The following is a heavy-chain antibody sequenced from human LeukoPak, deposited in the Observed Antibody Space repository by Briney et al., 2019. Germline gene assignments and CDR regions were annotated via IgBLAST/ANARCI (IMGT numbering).Heavy chain of an antibody. Sequence: GGSLRLFCAASGFTFSSYGMHWVTRPPGKGLEWGAFILYDASNKDYADSVKGRFTISRHNSKSTLYLQMNSLRADDRAVYYCAKGKEGRSRDFDYWGQGTLVTVSS. CDR2: ILYDASNK. D-gene: IGHD2-2*01. V-gene: IGHV3-30*02. CDR3: AKGKEGRSRDFDY. J-gene: IGHJ4*02. CDR1: GFTFSSYG.